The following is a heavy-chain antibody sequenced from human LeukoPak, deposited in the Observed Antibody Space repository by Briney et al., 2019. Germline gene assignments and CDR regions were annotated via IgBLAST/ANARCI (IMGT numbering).Heavy chain of an antibody. V-gene: IGHV1-18*01. J-gene: IGHJ4*02. Sequence: KLQGRVTMTRDTSTTTAYMELRSLRSDDTAVYYCARAATVTAESAFGYWGQGTLVTVSS. CDR3: ARAATVTAESAFGY. D-gene: IGHD4-17*01.